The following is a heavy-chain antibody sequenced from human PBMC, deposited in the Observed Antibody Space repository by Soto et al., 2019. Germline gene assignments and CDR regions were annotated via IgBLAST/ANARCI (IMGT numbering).Heavy chain of an antibody. CDR2: VYHSGSP. J-gene: IGHJ4*02. V-gene: IGHV4-59*08. CDR1: GGSISGHF. CDR3: AGTYISRYDY. D-gene: IGHD6-13*01. Sequence: QVQLQESGPGLVKPSETMSLTCTVSGGSISGHFWSWIRQPPGKGLEWVGNVYHSGSPNYNHSLKSRVTLSGDASRSQFSLKLSSVTAADTAVYYGAGTYISRYDYWGQGSLVTV.